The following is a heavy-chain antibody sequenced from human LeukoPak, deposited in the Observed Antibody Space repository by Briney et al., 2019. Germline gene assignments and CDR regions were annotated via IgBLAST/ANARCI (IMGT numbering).Heavy chain of an antibody. D-gene: IGHD1-26*01. V-gene: IGHV3-53*01. J-gene: IGHJ5*02. CDR3: ARDREGP. CDR2: IYSGGAT. Sequence: GGSLRLSGAAPGFTVINNYMRGFAQAQGKGLEWVSSIYSGGATKYADSVKGRFTISRDNSKNTLYLQMNSLRPEDTAVYYCARDREGPWGQGTLVTVSS. CDR1: GFTVINNY.